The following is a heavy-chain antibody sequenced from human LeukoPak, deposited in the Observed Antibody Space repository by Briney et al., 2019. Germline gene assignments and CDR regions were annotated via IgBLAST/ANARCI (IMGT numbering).Heavy chain of an antibody. V-gene: IGHV3-11*06. Sequence: GSLRLSCVASGFTFSDYYMNWIRQAPGKGLEWVSHISSSSYYTNYADSVRGRFTISRDNAENSLYLQMNSLSAEDTAVYYCARARYCSSTSCFDDYWGQGSLVTVSS. D-gene: IGHD2-2*01. CDR2: ISSSSYYT. J-gene: IGHJ4*02. CDR3: ARARYCSSTSCFDDY. CDR1: GFTFSDYY.